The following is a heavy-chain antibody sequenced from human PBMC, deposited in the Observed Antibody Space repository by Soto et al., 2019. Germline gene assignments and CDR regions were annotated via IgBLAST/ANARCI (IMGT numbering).Heavy chain of an antibody. CDR2: IHPSGDTT. D-gene: IGHD3-16*01. CDR1: GFTFQYYH. Sequence: QVQLVQSGAEVKEPGASVKVSCTASGFTFQYYHMPWVRQAPGQGLEWMGIIHPSGDTTTYAQNFQGRLAMTRDTSTSTAYMELSSLTSEDTAVYYCAKDLWGSWTVDYWGQGTLITVS. CDR3: AKDLWGSWTVDY. J-gene: IGHJ4*02. V-gene: IGHV1-46*02.